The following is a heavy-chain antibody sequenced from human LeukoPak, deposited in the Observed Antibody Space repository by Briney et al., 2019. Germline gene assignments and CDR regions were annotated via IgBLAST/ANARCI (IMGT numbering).Heavy chain of an antibody. V-gene: IGHV3-30-3*01. Sequence: HPGRSLRLSCAASGFTFSSYAMHWVRQAPGNGLEWVAVISYDGSNKYYADSVKGRFTISRDNSKNTLYLQMNSLRAEDTAVYYCARDSPAAGTGGYCDYWGQGTLVTVSS. D-gene: IGHD6-13*01. J-gene: IGHJ4*02. CDR1: GFTFSSYA. CDR2: ISYDGSNK. CDR3: ARDSPAAGTGGYCDY.